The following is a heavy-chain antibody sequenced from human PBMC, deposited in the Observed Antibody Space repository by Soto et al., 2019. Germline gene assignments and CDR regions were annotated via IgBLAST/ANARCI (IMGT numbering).Heavy chain of an antibody. V-gene: IGHV3-23*01. J-gene: IGHJ4*02. CDR1: GFTFSSYA. Sequence: DVQLLESGGGLVQPEGSLRLSCAASGFTFSSYAMGWVRQGPGKGLEWVAVVSIGGSTHYADSVRGRFTISRDNSKHTLSLQMNFLPVEVADIYFCGKPRGGGFHFVYWGQG. CDR2: VSIGGST. CDR3: GKPRGGGFHFVY. D-gene: IGHD2-15*01.